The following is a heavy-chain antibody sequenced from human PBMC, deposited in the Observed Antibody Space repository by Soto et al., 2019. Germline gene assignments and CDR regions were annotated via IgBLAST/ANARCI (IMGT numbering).Heavy chain of an antibody. CDR1: GGTFSSYT. D-gene: IGHD4-17*01. CDR3: ARAQTTMTTVTTAWYFDL. V-gene: IGHV1-69*10. J-gene: IGHJ2*01. CDR2: IIPILGIA. Sequence: GASVKVSCKASGGTFSSYTISWVRQAPGQGLEWMGWIIPILGIANYAQKFQGRVTITADKSTSTAYMELSSLRSEDTAVYYCARAQTTMTTVTTAWYFDLWGRGTLVTVSS.